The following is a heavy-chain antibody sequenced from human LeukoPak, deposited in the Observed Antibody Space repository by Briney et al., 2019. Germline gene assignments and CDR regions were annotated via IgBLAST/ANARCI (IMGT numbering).Heavy chain of an antibody. CDR1: GGSTSSSDYY. CDR2: IYYSGST. Sequence: SETLSLTCTVSGGSTSSSDYYWGWIRQPPGKDLEWIGSIYYSGSTYYSPSLKSRVTISVDTSKNQFSLKLTSLTAADTAVYYCARVGYSYGYVRWFDPWGQGTLVTVSS. V-gene: IGHV4-39*01. CDR3: ARVGYSYGYVRWFDP. J-gene: IGHJ5*02. D-gene: IGHD5-18*01.